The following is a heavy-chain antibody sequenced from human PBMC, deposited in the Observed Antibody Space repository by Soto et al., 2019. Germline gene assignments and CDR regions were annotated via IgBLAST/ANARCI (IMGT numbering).Heavy chain of an antibody. CDR1: GGTFSSYA. J-gene: IGHJ4*02. Sequence: SVKVSCKASGGTFSSYAISWVRQAPGQGLEWMGGIIPIFGTANYAQKFQGRVTITADESTSTAYMELSSLRSEDTAVYYCARDTRNYCSGGSCYVSSFRYWGQGTLVTVSS. D-gene: IGHD2-15*01. CDR3: ARDTRNYCSGGSCYVSSFRY. V-gene: IGHV1-69*13. CDR2: IIPIFGTA.